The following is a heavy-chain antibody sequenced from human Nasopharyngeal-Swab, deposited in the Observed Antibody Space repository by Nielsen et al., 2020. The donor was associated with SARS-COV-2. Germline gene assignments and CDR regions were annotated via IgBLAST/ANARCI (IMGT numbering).Heavy chain of an antibody. V-gene: IGHV4-30-2*01. D-gene: IGHD3-10*01. CDR3: ARELGARNLYFDS. J-gene: IGHJ4*02. CDR2: VYHFGNT. Sequence: WIRQPPGKDMEWIGSVYHFGNTYYNPSLKSRATLSVDTSKNHFSLELAYVTAADTAVYYCARELGARNLYFDSWDQATLVTVSS.